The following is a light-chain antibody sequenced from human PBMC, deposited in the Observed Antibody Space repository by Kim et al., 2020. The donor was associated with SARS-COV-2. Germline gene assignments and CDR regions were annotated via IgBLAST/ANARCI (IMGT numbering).Light chain of an antibody. V-gene: IGKV3-20*01. CDR2: GVS. Sequence: LTPGERATLSGRASQSVSSSRLAWYKQKPGQAPRLLIYGVSSRATGIPDRFSGSGSGTDFTLTISRLEPEDFTVYYCQQYSSSSYTFGQGTKLEI. CDR1: QSVSSSR. CDR3: QQYSSSSYT. J-gene: IGKJ2*01.